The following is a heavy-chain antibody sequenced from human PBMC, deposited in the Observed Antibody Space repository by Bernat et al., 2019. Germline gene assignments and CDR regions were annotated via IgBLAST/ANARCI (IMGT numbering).Heavy chain of an antibody. CDR1: GFTFSSYA. Sequence: EVQLLESGGGLVQPGGSLRLSCAASGFTFSSYAMTWVRQAPGKGLEWVSGIGASGGSTYYADSVKGRFTISRDNSKNTLYLQMNSLRAEDTSVYYCTKAVLYGMDVWGQGTTVTVSS. CDR3: TKAVLYGMDV. D-gene: IGHD3-10*02. J-gene: IGHJ6*02. CDR2: IGASGGST. V-gene: IGHV3-23*01.